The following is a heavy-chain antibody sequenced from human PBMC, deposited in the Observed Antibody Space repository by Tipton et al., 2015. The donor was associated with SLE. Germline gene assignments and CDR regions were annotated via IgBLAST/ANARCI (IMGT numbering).Heavy chain of an antibody. CDR1: GGSISSYA. J-gene: IGHJ4*02. V-gene: IGHV1-69*01. CDR3: ARDEVAGRIVGAFEKY. Sequence: QSGPEVKKPGSSVMVSCKAPGGSISSYAVSWVRQAPGQGLEWMGGIISIFGPANYAQKFRGRVTITADESTSTVYMELSSLRSEDTAVYYCARDEVAGRIVGAFEKYWGQGTLVTVTS. CDR2: IISIFGPA. D-gene: IGHD1-26*01.